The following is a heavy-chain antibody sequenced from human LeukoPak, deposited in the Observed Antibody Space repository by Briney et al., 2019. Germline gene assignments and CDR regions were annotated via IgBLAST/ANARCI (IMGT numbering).Heavy chain of an antibody. CDR2: VSYDGSNK. CDR1: GFTFSSYA. D-gene: IGHD3-22*01. V-gene: IGHV3-30*04. CDR3: ARAPPMIAQRVRFDY. J-gene: IGHJ4*02. Sequence: GGSLRLSCAASGFTFSSYAMHWVRQAPGKGLEWVAVVSYDGSNKYYADSVKGRFTISRDNSKNTLYLQMNSLRAEDTAVYYCARAPPMIAQRVRFDYWGQGTLVTVSA.